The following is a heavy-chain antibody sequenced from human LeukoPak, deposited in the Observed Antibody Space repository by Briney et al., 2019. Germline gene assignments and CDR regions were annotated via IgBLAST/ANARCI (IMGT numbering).Heavy chain of an antibody. CDR2: IYYSGST. V-gene: IGHV4-31*03. CDR3: ARGPFSRTSGWYDYYYGMDV. D-gene: IGHD6-19*01. Sequence: SQTLSLTCTVSGGSISSADYYWSWIRQHPGKGLEWIGYIYYSGSTYYNPSLKSRVTISVDTSKNQFSLKLSSVTAADTAVYYCARGPFSRTSGWYDYYYGMDVWGQGTTVTVSS. J-gene: IGHJ6*02. CDR1: GGSISSADYY.